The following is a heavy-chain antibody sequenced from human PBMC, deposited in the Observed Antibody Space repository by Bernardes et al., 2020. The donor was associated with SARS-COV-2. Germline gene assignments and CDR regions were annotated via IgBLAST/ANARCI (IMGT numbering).Heavy chain of an antibody. D-gene: IGHD4-4*01. CDR2: IKSINDGGAA. J-gene: IGHJ4*02. CDR3: TTGSVFTVFTSAEDY. V-gene: IGHV3-15*01. Sequence: GGSLRLSCAASGFNFPKAWLSWFRQAPGKGPEWVGRIKSINDGGAAEYAAPVKGRFTISRDDSKSTLYLQMSSLRIDDTAVYYCTTGSVFTVFTSAEDYWGQGTLVTVSS. CDR1: GFNFPKAW.